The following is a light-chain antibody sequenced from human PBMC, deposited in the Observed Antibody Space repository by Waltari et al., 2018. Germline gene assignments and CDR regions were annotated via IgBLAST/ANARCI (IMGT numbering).Light chain of an antibody. CDR3: SSYTGRTVI. V-gene: IGLV2-8*01. CDR2: DVT. CDR1: SSHVGVSHL. J-gene: IGLJ2*01. Sequence: QSALTQPPSASGSPEQSATSSCPGTSSHVGVSHLASWYPPHPGRVPKLIIFDVTKRPSGVPDRFSGSKSANTASLTVSGLQAEDEADYYCSSYTGRTVIFGGGTKLTVL.